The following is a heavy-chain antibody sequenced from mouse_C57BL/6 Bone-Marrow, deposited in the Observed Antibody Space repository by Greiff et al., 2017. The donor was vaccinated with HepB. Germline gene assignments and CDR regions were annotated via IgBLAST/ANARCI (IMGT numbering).Heavy chain of an antibody. Sequence: EVQVVESGGGLVKPGGSLKLSCAASGFTFSSYAMSWVRQTPEKRLEWVATISDGGSYTYYPDNVKGRFTISRDNAKNNLYLQMSHLKSEDTAMYYCARDQGYYSSSSLYWYFDVWGTGTTVTVSS. D-gene: IGHD1-1*01. CDR2: ISDGGSYT. V-gene: IGHV5-4*01. CDR1: GFTFSSYA. J-gene: IGHJ1*03. CDR3: ARDQGYYSSSSLYWYFDV.